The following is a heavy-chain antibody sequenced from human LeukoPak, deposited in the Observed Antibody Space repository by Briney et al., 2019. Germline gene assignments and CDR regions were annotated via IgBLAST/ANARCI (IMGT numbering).Heavy chain of an antibody. V-gene: IGHV1-18*01. J-gene: IGHJ6*03. CDR3: ARTERGRSLNCSGGSCSLSVHYYYMDV. Sequence: ASVKVSCKASGYTFTSYGISWVRQAPGQGLEWMGWISAYSGNTNYAQKLQGRVTMTTDTSTSTAYMELRSLRSDDTAVYYCARTERGRSLNCSGGSCSLSVHYYYMDVWGKGTTVTISS. CDR1: GYTFTSYG. D-gene: IGHD2-15*01. CDR2: ISAYSGNT.